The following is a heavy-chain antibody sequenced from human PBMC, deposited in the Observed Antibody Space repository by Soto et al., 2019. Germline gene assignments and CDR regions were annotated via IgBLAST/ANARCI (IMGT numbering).Heavy chain of an antibody. CDR1: GFTFSSYA. V-gene: IGHV3-23*01. D-gene: IGHD3-10*01. CDR3: AKVGVRVVRGALDY. J-gene: IGHJ4*02. Sequence: GGSLRLSCAASGFTFSSYAMSWVRQAPGKGLEWDSAISGSGGSTYYADSVKGRFTISRDNSKNTLYLQMNSLRAEDTAVYYCAKVGVRVVRGALDYWGQGTLVTVSS. CDR2: ISGSGGST.